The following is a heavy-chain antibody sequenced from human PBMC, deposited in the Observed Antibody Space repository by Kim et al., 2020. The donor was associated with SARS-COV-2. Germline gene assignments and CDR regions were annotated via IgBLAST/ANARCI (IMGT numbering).Heavy chain of an antibody. CDR3: ARPYYYGSGRWYFDL. Sequence: GESLKISCKGSGYSFTSYWIGLVRQMPGKGLEWMGIIYPGDSDTRYSPSFQGQVTISADKSISTAYLQWSSLKASDTAMYYCARPYYYGSGRWYFDLWGRGTLVTVSS. D-gene: IGHD3-10*01. J-gene: IGHJ2*01. CDR2: IYPGDSDT. V-gene: IGHV5-51*01. CDR1: GYSFTSYW.